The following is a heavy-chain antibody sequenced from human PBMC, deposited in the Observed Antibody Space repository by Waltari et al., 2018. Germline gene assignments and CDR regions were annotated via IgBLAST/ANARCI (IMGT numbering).Heavy chain of an antibody. V-gene: IGHV3-74*01. CDR3: ASHRPGGYGMDV. J-gene: IGHJ6*02. Sequence: EVQLVESGGGLVQPGGSLRLSCAASGFPFSTYWMHWVRQAPGKGLVWVSRIKRDGGGTTYADSVKGRFTTSRDNAKNTLFLQMNSLRAEDTAVYYCASHRPGGYGMDVWGQGTTVTVSS. CDR2: IKRDGGGT. CDR1: GFPFSTYW. D-gene: IGHD2-15*01.